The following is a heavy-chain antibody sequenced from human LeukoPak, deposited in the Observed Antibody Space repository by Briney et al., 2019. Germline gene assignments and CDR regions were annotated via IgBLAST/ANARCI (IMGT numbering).Heavy chain of an antibody. CDR3: AVYSGSRDYYYYMDV. D-gene: IGHD1-26*01. CDR2: FDPEDGET. J-gene: IGHJ6*03. V-gene: IGHV1-24*01. CDR1: GYTLTELS. Sequence: ASVKVSCKVSGYTLTELSMHWVRQAPGKGLAWMGGFDPEDGETIYAQKFQGRVTMTEDTSTDTAYMELSSLRSEDTAVYYCAVYSGSRDYYYYMDVWGKGTTVTVSS.